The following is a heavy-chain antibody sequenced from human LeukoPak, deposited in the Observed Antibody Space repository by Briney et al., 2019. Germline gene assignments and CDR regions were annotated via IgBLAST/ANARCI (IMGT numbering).Heavy chain of an antibody. CDR3: ARNRVTTPGAFDV. CDR2: IYTSRST. Sequence: SQTLSLTCTVSGGSISSGSYNWSWIRQPAGKGLEWIGHIYTSRSTNYNPSLKSRVTISVDTSKNQFSLKLSSMTAADTAVYYCARNRVTTPGAFDVWGQGTMVTVSS. V-gene: IGHV4-61*09. D-gene: IGHD1-1*01. CDR1: GGSISSGSYN. J-gene: IGHJ3*01.